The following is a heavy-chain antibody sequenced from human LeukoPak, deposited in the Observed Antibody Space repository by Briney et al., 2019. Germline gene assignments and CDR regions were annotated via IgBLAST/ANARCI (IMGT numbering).Heavy chain of an antibody. J-gene: IGHJ4*02. Sequence: GGSLRLSCAASGFTFSSYAMSWVRQAPGKGLEWVSAISGSGGSTYYADSVKGRFTISRDNSKNTLYLQMNSLRAEDTAVYYCAKDLGDYYDSSGYWFDYWGQGTLVTVSS. D-gene: IGHD3-22*01. CDR1: GFTFSSYA. V-gene: IGHV3-23*01. CDR2: ISGSGGST. CDR3: AKDLGDYYDSSGYWFDY.